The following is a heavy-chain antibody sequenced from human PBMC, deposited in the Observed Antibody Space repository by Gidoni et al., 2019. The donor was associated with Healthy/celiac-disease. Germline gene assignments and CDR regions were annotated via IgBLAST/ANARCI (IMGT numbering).Heavy chain of an antibody. D-gene: IGHD3-3*01. Sequence: QLQLQESGPGLVKPSETLSLTCTVSGGSISSSSYYWGWIRQPPGKGLEWIGSIYYSGSTYYNPSLKSRVTISVDTSKNQFSLKLSSVTAADTAVYYCARSTIFGVVIPIYYFDYWGQGTLVTVSS. CDR1: GGSISSSSYY. CDR3: ARSTIFGVVIPIYYFDY. J-gene: IGHJ4*02. V-gene: IGHV4-39*01. CDR2: IYYSGST.